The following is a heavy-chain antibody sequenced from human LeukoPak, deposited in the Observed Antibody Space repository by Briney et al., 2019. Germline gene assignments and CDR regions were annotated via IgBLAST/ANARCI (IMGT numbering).Heavy chain of an antibody. CDR2: ISSSGRRI. J-gene: IGHJ4*02. CDR1: GFTFRDYE. CDR3: ARGPRDPTEYCSRGTCSPTYEV. V-gene: IGHV3-48*03. D-gene: IGHD2-15*01. Sequence: GGSLRLSCAASGFTFRDYEMNWVRQAPGKGLEWVSYISSSGRRIYYADSVKGRFTISRDNAKNSLYLQMNSLRADDTSIYYCARGPRDPTEYCSRGTCSPTYEVWGQGTLVTVSS.